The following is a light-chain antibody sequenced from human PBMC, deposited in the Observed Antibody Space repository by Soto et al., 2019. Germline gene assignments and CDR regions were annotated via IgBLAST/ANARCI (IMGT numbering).Light chain of an antibody. CDR2: RNN. CDR1: SSNVGSNY. Sequence: QSVLTQPPSASGTPGQRVTISCSGSSSNVGSNYVYWYQQLPGTAPKLLIYRNNQRPSGVPDRFSGSKSGTSASLAISGLRSEDEADYYCQSYDNSLSAWVFGGGTKLTVL. V-gene: IGLV1-47*01. CDR3: QSYDNSLSAWV. J-gene: IGLJ3*02.